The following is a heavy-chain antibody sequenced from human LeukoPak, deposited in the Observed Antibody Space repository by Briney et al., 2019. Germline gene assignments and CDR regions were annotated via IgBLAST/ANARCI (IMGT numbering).Heavy chain of an antibody. CDR1: GFTFSSYA. Sequence: PGGSLRLSCAASGFTFSSYAMSWVRQAPGKGLEWVSTISGSGDTTYYADSVKGRFTISRDSSENTLYLLMNSLRAEDTAVYYCAKDDRLSCGYGSSDYWGQGTLVTVSS. J-gene: IGHJ4*02. V-gene: IGHV3-23*01. D-gene: IGHD3-10*01. CDR3: AKDDRLSCGYGSSDY. CDR2: ISGSGDTT.